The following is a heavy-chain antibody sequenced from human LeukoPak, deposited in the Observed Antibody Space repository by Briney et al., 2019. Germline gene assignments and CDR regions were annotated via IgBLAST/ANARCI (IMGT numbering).Heavy chain of an antibody. CDR3: ARDWQVGATTARAFDI. J-gene: IGHJ3*02. Sequence: GGSLRLSCAASGFTVSSNYMSWVRQAPGKGLEWVSVIYSGGSTYYADSVKGGFTISRDNSKNTLYLQMNSLRAEDTAVYYCARDWQVGATTARAFDIWGQGTMVTVSS. CDR2: IYSGGST. CDR1: GFTVSSNY. D-gene: IGHD1-26*01. V-gene: IGHV3-66*01.